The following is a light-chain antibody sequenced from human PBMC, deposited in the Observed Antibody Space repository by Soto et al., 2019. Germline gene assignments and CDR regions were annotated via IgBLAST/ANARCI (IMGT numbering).Light chain of an antibody. CDR1: QDIGSH. CDR3: QQFRSFPIT. CDR2: FAS. Sequence: DIQMTQSPSSLSASVGDRVTITCRASQDIGSHLAWYQQKPEKAPKSLIYFASTLQSGVPSRFSASGSGTDFTLTISSLQPEEFATDYCQQFRSFPITFGQGTRLESK. J-gene: IGKJ5*01. V-gene: IGKV1D-16*01.